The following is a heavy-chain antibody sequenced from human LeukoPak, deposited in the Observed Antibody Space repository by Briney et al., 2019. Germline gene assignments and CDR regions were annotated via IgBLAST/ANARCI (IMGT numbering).Heavy chain of an antibody. CDR1: GFTFSNYA. V-gene: IGHV3-23*01. J-gene: IGHJ4*02. D-gene: IGHD3-9*01. Sequence: PGGSLRLSCAASGFTFSNYAMSWVRQAPGKGLEWVSAITGGGSGIYYADSMKSRFTISRDNSKNTLYLQINSLRAEDTGVYYGAKWGDYNVVTGYYVSDYWGQGTLVTVSS. CDR3: AKWGDYNVVTGYYVSDY. CDR2: ITGGGSGI.